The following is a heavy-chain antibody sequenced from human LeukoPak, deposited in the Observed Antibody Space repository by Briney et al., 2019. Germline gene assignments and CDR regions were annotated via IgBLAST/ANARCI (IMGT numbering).Heavy chain of an antibody. CDR3: ARATDRSYDDFWSGYFSSFDY. J-gene: IGHJ4*02. D-gene: IGHD3-3*01. CDR1: GFTVSSNY. V-gene: IGHV3-66*01. CDR2: IYSGGST. Sequence: GGSLRLSCAASGFTVSSNYMSWVRQAPGKGLEWVSVIYSGGSTYYADSVKGRFTISRDNSKNTLYLQMNSLRADDTAVYYCARATDRSYDDFWSGYFSSFDYWGQGTLVTVSS.